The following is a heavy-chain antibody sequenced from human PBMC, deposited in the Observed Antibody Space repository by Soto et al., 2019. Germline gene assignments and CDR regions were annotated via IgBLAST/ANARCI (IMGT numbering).Heavy chain of an antibody. Sequence: SQTLSLTCAISGDSVSSNSAAWNWIRQSPSRGLEWLGRTYYRSKWYNDYAVSVKSRITINPDTSKNQFSLQLNSVTPEDTAVYYCARGAQYQLVRGRRNWFDPWGKGTLVIVSA. V-gene: IGHV6-1*01. J-gene: IGHJ5*02. CDR2: TYYRSKWYN. CDR1: GDSVSSNSAA. CDR3: ARGAQYQLVRGRRNWFDP. D-gene: IGHD3-10*01.